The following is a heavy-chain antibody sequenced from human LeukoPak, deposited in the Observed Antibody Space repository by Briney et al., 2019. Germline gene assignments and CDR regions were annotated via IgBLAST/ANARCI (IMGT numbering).Heavy chain of an antibody. J-gene: IGHJ4*02. Sequence: PETLKINCTASVSSLSSYFWSYIRQPSAKTLKWIGRIYPSGSTNYNPSLKSRVTMSVDTSRNQFSLKLSSVTAADTAVYYCARESPAGDREDYWGQGTLVTVSS. CDR1: VSSLSSYF. V-gene: IGHV4-4*07. CDR2: IYPSGST. D-gene: IGHD7-27*01. CDR3: ARESPAGDREDY.